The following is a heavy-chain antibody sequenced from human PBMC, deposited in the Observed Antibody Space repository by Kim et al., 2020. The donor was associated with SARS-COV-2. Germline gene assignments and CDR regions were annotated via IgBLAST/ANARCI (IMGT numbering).Heavy chain of an antibody. CDR3: AHSFLDRGPPSRICSGGSCYIGWFDP. Sequence: SGPTLVNPTQTLTLTCTFSGFSLSTSGVGVGWIRQPPGKALEWLALIYWDDDKRYSPSLKSRLTITKDTSKNQVVLTMTNMDPVDTATYYCAHSFLDRGPPSRICSGGSCYIGWFDPWGQGTLVTVSS. J-gene: IGHJ5*02. CDR2: IYWDDDK. D-gene: IGHD2-15*01. CDR1: GFSLSTSGVG. V-gene: IGHV2-5*02.